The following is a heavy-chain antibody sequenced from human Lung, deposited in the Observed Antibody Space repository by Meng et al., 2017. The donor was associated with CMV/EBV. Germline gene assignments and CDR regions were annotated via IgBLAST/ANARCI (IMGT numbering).Heavy chain of an antibody. J-gene: IGHJ4*02. D-gene: IGHD1-26*01. V-gene: IGHV3-74*03. CDR3: VRGVAESLGWEMGY. CDR1: GFTLRRYW. CDR2: IDSDGRDI. Sequence: EVQLVESGGGLVQPGGSLRLFFAVSGFTLRRYWMHWVRQAPGKGLEWVSRIDSDGRDITYADSVRGRFTISRDDAKNTLYLQMNSLRVEDTAVYYCVRGVAESLGWEMGYWGQGTLVTVSS.